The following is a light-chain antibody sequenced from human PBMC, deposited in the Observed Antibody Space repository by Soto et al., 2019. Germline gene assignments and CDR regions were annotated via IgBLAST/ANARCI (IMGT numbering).Light chain of an antibody. CDR1: SSDVGAFNY. J-gene: IGLJ2*01. CDR3: SSYTTSSTLVV. V-gene: IGLV2-14*01. CDR2: EVS. Sequence: QLVLTQPASVSGSPGQSIIISCTGTSSDVGAFNYVSWYQQHPGKAPKLLIYEVSNRPSGVSNRFSGSKSGITASLTISGLQPEDEADYYCSSYTTSSTLVVFGGGTKLTVL.